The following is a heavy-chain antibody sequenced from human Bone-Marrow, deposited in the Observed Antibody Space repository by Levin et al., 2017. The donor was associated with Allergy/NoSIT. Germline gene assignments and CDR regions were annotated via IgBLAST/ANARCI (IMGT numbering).Heavy chain of an antibody. CDR3: ARGGDYVRGTYRPFDE. J-gene: IGHJ4*02. V-gene: IGHV1-2*06. CDR1: GYTFDDYY. Sequence: GESLKISCKCSGYTFDDYYMNWLRQAPGQGLEWMGRINPKSGGTNYPQRFKGRVTLTRDTSVSTAYMELATLTSDDTAVYFCARGGDYVRGTYRPFDEWGQGTLVTVSS. D-gene: IGHD3-10*02. CDR2: INPKSGGT.